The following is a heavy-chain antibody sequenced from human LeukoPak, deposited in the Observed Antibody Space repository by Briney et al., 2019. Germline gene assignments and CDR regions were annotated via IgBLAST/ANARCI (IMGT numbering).Heavy chain of an antibody. CDR1: GGSISSGGYY. J-gene: IGHJ4*02. CDR2: IYHSGST. D-gene: IGHD4-11*01. CDR3: AREALRSYRIDY. Sequence: SETLSLTCTVSGGSISSGGYYWSWIRQPPGKGLEWIGYIYHSGSTYYNPSLKSRVTISVDRSKIQFSLKLSSVTAADTAVYYCAREALRSYRIDYWGQGTLVTVSS. V-gene: IGHV4-30-2*01.